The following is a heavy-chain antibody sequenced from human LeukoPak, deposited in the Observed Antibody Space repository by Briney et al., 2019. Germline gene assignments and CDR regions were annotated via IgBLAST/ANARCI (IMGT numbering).Heavy chain of an antibody. CDR3: ARVHSSSSMGGFDP. V-gene: IGHV4-59*12. Sequence: PSETLSLTCTVSGGSISSYYWSWIRQPPGKGLEWIGYIYYSGSTSYNPSLKSRVTISVDTSKNQFSLKLSSVTAADTAVYYCARVHSSSSMGGFDPWGQGTLVTVSS. J-gene: IGHJ5*02. CDR2: IYYSGST. D-gene: IGHD6-6*01. CDR1: GGSISSYY.